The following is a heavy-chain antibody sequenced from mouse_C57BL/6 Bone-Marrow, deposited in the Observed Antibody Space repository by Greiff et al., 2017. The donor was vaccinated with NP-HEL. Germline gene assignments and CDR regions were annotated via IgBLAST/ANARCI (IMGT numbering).Heavy chain of an antibody. CDR3: ARDLGWFAY. Sequence: EVQLQQSGPVLVKPGASVKMSCKASGYTFTDYYMNWVKQSHGKSLEWIGVINPYNGGTSYNQKFKGKATLTVDKSSSTAYMELNSLTSEDSAVYYCARDLGWFAYWGQGTLVTVSA. V-gene: IGHV1-19*01. J-gene: IGHJ3*01. CDR1: GYTFTDYY. CDR2: INPYNGGT.